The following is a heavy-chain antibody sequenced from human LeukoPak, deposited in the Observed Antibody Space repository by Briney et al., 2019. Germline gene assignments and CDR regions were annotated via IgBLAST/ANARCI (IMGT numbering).Heavy chain of an antibody. CDR3: ASLSYSSRTWDY. V-gene: IGHV3-11*04. D-gene: IGHD6-13*01. CDR1: GFTFSDYY. Sequence: PGGSLRLSCATSGFTFSDYYMNWIRHSPEKGLEWVSFISSSGSTIYYTDSVKGRFTISRDNAKNSLYLHMNNLRAEDTAVYYCASLSYSSRTWDYWGQGTLVTVSS. CDR2: ISSSGSTI. J-gene: IGHJ4*02.